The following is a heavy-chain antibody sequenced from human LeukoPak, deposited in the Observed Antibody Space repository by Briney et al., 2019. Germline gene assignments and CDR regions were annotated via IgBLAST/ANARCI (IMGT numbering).Heavy chain of an antibody. CDR3: AREPFTPYGDYDPSYFDY. J-gene: IGHJ4*02. D-gene: IGHD4-17*01. CDR1: GGSISSGSYY. Sequence: SETLSLTCTVSGGSISSGSYYWSWIRQPAGKGLEWIGRLYTSGSTNYNPSLKSRVTISVDTSKNQFSLKLSSVTAADTAVHYCAREPFTPYGDYDPSYFDYWGQGTLVTVSS. CDR2: LYTSGST. V-gene: IGHV4-61*02.